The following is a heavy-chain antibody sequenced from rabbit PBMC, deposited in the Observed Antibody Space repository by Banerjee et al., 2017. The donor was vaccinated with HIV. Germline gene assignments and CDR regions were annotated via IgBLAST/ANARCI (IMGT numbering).Heavy chain of an antibody. CDR3: ARNSYDDYGDYPNL. Sequence: QSLEESGGGLVKPGASLTLTCTASGFSFSSGYDMCWVRQAPGKGLEWIGIIYASKGSTDYASWVNGRFTISSDNAQNTVDLQMNSLTAADTATYFCARNSYDDYGDYPNLWGQGTLVTVS. J-gene: IGHJ4*01. CDR1: GFSFSSGYD. V-gene: IGHV1S40*01. CDR2: IYASKGST. D-gene: IGHD2-1*01.